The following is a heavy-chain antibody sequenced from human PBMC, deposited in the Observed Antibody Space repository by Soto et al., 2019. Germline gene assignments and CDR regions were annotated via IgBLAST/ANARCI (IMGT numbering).Heavy chain of an antibody. CDR2: ISYDGSNK. CDR3: AKDLGSGSYLFDAFDI. D-gene: IGHD1-26*01. J-gene: IGHJ3*02. CDR1: GSTFSSYA. Sequence: PGGSLRLSCAASGSTFSSYAMHWVRQAPGKGLEWVALISYDGSNKYNADSVKGRFTISRDNSKNTLYLQMNSLRAEDTAVYYCAKDLGSGSYLFDAFDIWGQGTMVTVSS. V-gene: IGHV3-30*18.